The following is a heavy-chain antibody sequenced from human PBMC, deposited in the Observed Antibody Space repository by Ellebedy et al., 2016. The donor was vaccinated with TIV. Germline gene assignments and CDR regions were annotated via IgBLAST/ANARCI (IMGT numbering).Heavy chain of an antibody. CDR2: INHSGST. D-gene: IGHD1-26*01. CDR1: GGSFSGYY. V-gene: IGHV4-34*01. J-gene: IGHJ5*02. Sequence: MPSETLSLTCAVYGGSFSGYYWSWIRQPPGKGLEWVAEINHSGSTNYNPSLKSRVSISLETSKNQFSLRLTSVTAADTAVYYCARRSFVHRSGSYTSWGRGALVAVSS. CDR3: ARRSFVHRSGSYTS.